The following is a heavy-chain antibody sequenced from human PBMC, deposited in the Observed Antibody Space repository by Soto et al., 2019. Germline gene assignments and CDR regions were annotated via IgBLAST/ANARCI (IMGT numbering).Heavy chain of an antibody. Sequence: PGGSLRLSCAASGFTFSNAWMNWVRQAPGKGLEWVGRIKSKTDGGTTDYAAPVKGRFTISRDDSKNTLYLQMNSLKTEDTAVYYCARNQAGTVFGLPTHFYYMDVWGKGTTVTVSS. CDR3: ARNQAGTVFGLPTHFYYMDV. CDR1: GFTFSNAW. CDR2: IKSKTDGGTT. D-gene: IGHD3-3*01. V-gene: IGHV3-15*07. J-gene: IGHJ6*03.